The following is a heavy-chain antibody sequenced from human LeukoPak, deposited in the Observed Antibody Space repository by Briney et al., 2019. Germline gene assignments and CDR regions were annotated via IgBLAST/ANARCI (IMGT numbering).Heavy chain of an antibody. Sequence: PGGSLRLSCAASGFTFSSYAMSWVRQAPWKGLEGVSAISGIGCGTYYADSVKCRFTISRDNSKNTLYLQMNSLRAEATAVYYCAKVFGEDIVVVPAASGGYFQHWGQGTLVTVSS. CDR3: AKVFGEDIVVVPAASGGYFQH. CDR1: GFTFSSYA. J-gene: IGHJ1*01. CDR2: ISGIGCGT. D-gene: IGHD2-2*01. V-gene: IGHV3-23*01.